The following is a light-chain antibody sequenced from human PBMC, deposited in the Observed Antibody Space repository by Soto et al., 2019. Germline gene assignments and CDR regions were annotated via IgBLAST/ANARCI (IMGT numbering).Light chain of an antibody. CDR3: QQYSSGM. J-gene: IGKJ1*01. CDR2: AAS. Sequence: EIVLTQSPGTLSLSPGERATLSCRASQSVNSNYLAWYQQKPGQAPRLLIYAASSRAAGIPDRFSGGRSGTDFTLTISRLEPEDFAVYYCQQYSSGMFGQGTKVEIK. V-gene: IGKV3-20*01. CDR1: QSVNSNY.